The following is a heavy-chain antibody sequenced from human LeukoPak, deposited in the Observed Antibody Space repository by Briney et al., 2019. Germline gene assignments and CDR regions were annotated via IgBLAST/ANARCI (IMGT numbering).Heavy chain of an antibody. CDR3: AREKAAAGPEGWFDP. Sequence: SETLSLTCTVSGGSISTYYWTWIRQPPGKGLEWIGSIYYSGSTYYNPSLKSRVTISVDTSKNQFSLKLSSVTAADTAVYYCAREKAAAGPEGWFDPWGQGTLVTVSS. D-gene: IGHD6-13*01. CDR1: GGSISTYY. J-gene: IGHJ5*02. V-gene: IGHV4-59*05. CDR2: IYYSGST.